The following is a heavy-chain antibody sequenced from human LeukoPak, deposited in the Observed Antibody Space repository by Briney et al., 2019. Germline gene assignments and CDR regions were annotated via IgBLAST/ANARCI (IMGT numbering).Heavy chain of an antibody. Sequence: SETLSLTCTVSGGSISSGTYYWGLIRQPPGKGLEWIGSIYYSGSTYYNPSLKSRVTISVDTSKNQFSLKLSSVTAADTAIYYCARSGHCSSPGCPFGWFDPWGQGTLVTVSS. V-gene: IGHV4-39*01. J-gene: IGHJ5*02. CDR3: ARSGHCSSPGCPFGWFDP. D-gene: IGHD2-2*01. CDR1: GGSISSGTYY. CDR2: IYYSGST.